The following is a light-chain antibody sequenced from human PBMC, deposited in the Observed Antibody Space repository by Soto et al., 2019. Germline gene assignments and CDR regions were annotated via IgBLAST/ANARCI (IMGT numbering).Light chain of an antibody. CDR1: SSDVGGYNF. V-gene: IGLV2-8*01. Sequence: QSALPQPPSASGSPGQSVTISCTGTSSDVGGYNFVSWYQQHPGRVPNLIMSEVTKRPSGVPDRFSASKSGNTASLTVSGLQADDEADYYCSSYVGTGTVIFGGGTKLTVL. CDR3: SSYVGTGTVI. CDR2: EVT. J-gene: IGLJ2*01.